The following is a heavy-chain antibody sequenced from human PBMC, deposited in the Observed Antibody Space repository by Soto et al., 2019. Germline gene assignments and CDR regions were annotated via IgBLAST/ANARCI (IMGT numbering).Heavy chain of an antibody. Sequence: SVPVSCNYSGGTISSYAISWVRQDPGQGLEWMGGIIPIFGTANYAQKFQGRVTITADESTSTAYMELSSLRSEDTAVYYCASCESSCPYYYYYYDILTGQKRYFDYWGQGILVTVS. CDR1: GGTISSYA. CDR2: IIPIFGTA. V-gene: IGHV1-69*13. J-gene: IGHJ4*02. CDR3: ASCESSCPYYYYYYDILTGQKRYFDY. D-gene: IGHD3-9*01.